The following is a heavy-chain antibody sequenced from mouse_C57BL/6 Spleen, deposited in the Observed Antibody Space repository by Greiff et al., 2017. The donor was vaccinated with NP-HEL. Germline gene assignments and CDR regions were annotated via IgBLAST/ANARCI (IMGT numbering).Heavy chain of an antibody. CDR1: GYAFSSYW. Sequence: QVQLKESGAELVKPGASVKISCKASGYAFSSYWMNWVKQRPGKGLEWIGQIYPGDGDTNYNGKFKGKATLTADKSSSTAYMQISNLTPEDSAVDVCARHDSSGPDYWGQGATLTVST. CDR2: IYPGDGDT. J-gene: IGHJ2*01. D-gene: IGHD3-2*02. V-gene: IGHV1-80*01. CDR3: ARHDSSGPDY.